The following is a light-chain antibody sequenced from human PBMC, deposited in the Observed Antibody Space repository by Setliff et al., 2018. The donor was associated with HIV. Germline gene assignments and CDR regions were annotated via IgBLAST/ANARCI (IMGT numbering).Light chain of an antibody. Sequence: QSVLTQPPSVSGSPGQSVTISGTGTSSDIGVYNYVSWYQQHPGRAPKLMIYDVNKRPSAVPGRFSGSKSGNAASLTISGLRAEDEADDYCCSYAGTYTYVFGTGTKVTVL. J-gene: IGLJ1*01. CDR2: DVN. CDR1: SSDIGVYNY. V-gene: IGLV2-11*01. CDR3: CSYAGTYTYV.